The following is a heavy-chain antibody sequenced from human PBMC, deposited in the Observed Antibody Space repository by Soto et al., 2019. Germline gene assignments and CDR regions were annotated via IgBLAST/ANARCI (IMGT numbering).Heavy chain of an antibody. CDR2: INHSGGT. D-gene: IGHD6-13*01. J-gene: IGHJ6*02. Sequence: PSETLSLTCAVYGGSFSGYYWSWIRQPPGKGLEWIGEINHSGGTNYNPSLKSRVTISVDTSKNQFSLKLSSVTAADTAVYYCARGHSEEQQLGYYYYGMDVWGQGTTVTVSS. CDR1: GGSFSGYY. CDR3: ARGHSEEQQLGYYYYGMDV. V-gene: IGHV4-34*01.